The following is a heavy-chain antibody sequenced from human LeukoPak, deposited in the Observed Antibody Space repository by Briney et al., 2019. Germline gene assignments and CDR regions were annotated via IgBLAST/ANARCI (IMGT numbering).Heavy chain of an antibody. CDR3: ARVAVPGTYDY. CDR2: ITLDGIST. Sequence: PGGSLRPSCAASGFPFRSYAMHWVRQAPGKGLEYVSAITLDGISTYYANSVKGRFTIPRDNSKNTLYLQMGSLRAEDMAVYYCARVAVPGTYDYWGQGTLVTVSS. CDR1: GFPFRSYA. D-gene: IGHD6-19*01. V-gene: IGHV3-64*01. J-gene: IGHJ4*02.